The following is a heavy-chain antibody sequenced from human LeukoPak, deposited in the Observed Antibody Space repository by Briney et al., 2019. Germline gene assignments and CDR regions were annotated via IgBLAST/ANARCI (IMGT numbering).Heavy chain of an antibody. J-gene: IGHJ4*02. CDR1: GFIFSPYT. D-gene: IGHD2-21*01. Sequence: GGSLKLSCAASGFIFSPYTMHWVRQAPGKGLEWVALISYDGTDKYYADSVKGRFTISRDNSKNTLYLQTNSLRTEDTAVYYCARGSIDWQAVAFDCWGQGTLVTVSS. V-gene: IGHV3-30*04. CDR2: ISYDGTDK. CDR3: ARGSIDWQAVAFDC.